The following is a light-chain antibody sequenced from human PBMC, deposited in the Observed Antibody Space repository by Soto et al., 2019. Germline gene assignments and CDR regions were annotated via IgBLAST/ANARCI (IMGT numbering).Light chain of an antibody. CDR1: QDISNY. J-gene: IGKJ4*01. Sequence: DIQMTQSPSSLSASVGDRVTITCRASQDISNYLAWFQQKPGKAPKSLIYAASGLQSGVPSRFSSSGYGTDVTLAISGLQPEDIATYYCQQQHSYTLTFGGVTNVEIK. CDR2: AAS. V-gene: IGKV1-16*01. CDR3: QQQHSYTLT.